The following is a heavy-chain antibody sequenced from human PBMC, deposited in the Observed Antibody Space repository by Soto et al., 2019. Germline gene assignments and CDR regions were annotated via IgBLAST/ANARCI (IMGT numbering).Heavy chain of an antibody. J-gene: IGHJ4*02. Sequence: GGSLRLSCAASGSTFSSYAMSWVRQAPGKGLEWVSAISGSGGSTYYADSVKGRFTISRDNSKNTLYLQMNSLRAEDTAVYYCSKDQARSGYPFWGQGTMVTVSS. D-gene: IGHD3-3*01. CDR3: SKDQARSGYPF. CDR2: ISGSGGST. CDR1: GSTFSSYA. V-gene: IGHV3-23*01.